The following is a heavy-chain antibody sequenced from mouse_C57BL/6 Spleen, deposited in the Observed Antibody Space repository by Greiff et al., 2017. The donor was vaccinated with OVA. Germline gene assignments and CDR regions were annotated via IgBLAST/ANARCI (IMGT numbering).Heavy chain of an antibody. CDR3: ARWESPGYFDY. CDR2: IDPSDSYT. CDR1: GYTFTSYW. Sequence: QVQLQQSGAELVKPGASVKLSCKASGYTFTSYWMQWVKQRPGQGLEWIGEIDPSDSYTNYNQKFKGKATLTVDTSSSTAYMQLSSLTSEDSAVYYCARWESPGYFDYWGQGTTLTVSS. J-gene: IGHJ2*01. V-gene: IGHV1-50*01. D-gene: IGHD1-3*01.